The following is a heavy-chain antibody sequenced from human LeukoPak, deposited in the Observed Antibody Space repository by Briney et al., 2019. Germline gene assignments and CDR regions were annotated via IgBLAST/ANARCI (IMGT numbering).Heavy chain of an antibody. Sequence: SETLSLTCTVSGDSNSTSGYYYDWIRQPPGKGLEWIGNIYYIGNTWYNPSLKSRVTMSVDTSKNQFSLRLSSVTAADTAVYYCTRHLPGATWFDPWGQGTQVTVSS. D-gene: IGHD1-26*01. CDR2: IYYIGNT. V-gene: IGHV4-39*01. J-gene: IGHJ5*02. CDR3: TRHLPGATWFDP. CDR1: GDSNSTSGYY.